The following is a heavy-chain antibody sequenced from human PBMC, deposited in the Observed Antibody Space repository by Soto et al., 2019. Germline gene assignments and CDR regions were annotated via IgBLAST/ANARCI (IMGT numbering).Heavy chain of an antibody. CDR2: ISSSGYST. V-gene: IGHV3-23*01. CDR3: AKGSVVVAAKFDS. Sequence: LRLSCVASGFTFNNYAMSWVRQAPGKGLEWVSAISSSGYSTYYADSVKGRFTISRDNSKNTVYLQMNNLRAEDTAVYYCAKGSVVVAAKFDSWGQGTLVTVSS. CDR1: GFTFNNYA. D-gene: IGHD2-21*02. J-gene: IGHJ4*02.